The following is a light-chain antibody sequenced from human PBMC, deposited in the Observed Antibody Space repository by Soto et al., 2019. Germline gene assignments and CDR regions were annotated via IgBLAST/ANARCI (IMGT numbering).Light chain of an antibody. CDR2: EVS. V-gene: IGLV2-8*01. J-gene: IGLJ2*01. Sequence: QSALTQPPSASGSPGQSVTISCTGTSSDVGGYNYVSWYQQHPGKAPKLMIYEVSKRPSGVPDRFSGSKSGKTASLTVSGLQAEDEADYYCSSYAGSKVVFGGGTKLT. CDR1: SSDVGGYNY. CDR3: SSYAGSKVV.